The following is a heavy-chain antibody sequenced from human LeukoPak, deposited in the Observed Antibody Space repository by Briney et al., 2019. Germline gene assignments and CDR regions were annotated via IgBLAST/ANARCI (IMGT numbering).Heavy chain of an antibody. CDR1: GFTFSSYS. J-gene: IGHJ6*03. Sequence: PGGSLRLSCEASGFTFSSYSMNWVRQAPGKGLEWLSYISHSSEKIEYADSVRGRFTISRDNARSSLFLQMNSLRAEDTAVYYCVRDEPGYSYGYGYYYGYMGVWGKGTTVTVSS. CDR3: VRDEPGYSYGYGYYYGYMGV. D-gene: IGHD5-18*01. CDR2: ISHSSEKI. V-gene: IGHV3-48*01.